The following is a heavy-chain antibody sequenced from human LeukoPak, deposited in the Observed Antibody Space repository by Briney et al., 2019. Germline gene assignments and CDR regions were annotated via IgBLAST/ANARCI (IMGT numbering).Heavy chain of an antibody. CDR3: ARGSYDSWSGYYTYTGYYYMDV. CDR2: ISAYNGNT. J-gene: IGHJ6*03. Sequence: GASVKVSCKASGYTFTSYGISWVRQAPGQGLEWMGWISAYNGNTNYAQKLQGRVTMTTDTSTSTAYMELRSLRSDDTTVYYCARGSYDSWSGYYTYTGYYYMDVWGKGTTVTVSS. V-gene: IGHV1-18*01. D-gene: IGHD3-3*01. CDR1: GYTFTSYG.